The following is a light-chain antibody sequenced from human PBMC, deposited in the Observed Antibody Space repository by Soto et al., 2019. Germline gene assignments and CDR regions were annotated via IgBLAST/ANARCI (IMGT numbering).Light chain of an antibody. V-gene: IGKV1-5*03. CDR2: KAS. Sequence: DIQMTQSPSTLSASVGDRVTITCRASQSISSWLAWYQQKPGRAPKLLIYKASSLETGVPSRFSGSGSGTEFTLIISSLQPDDFASYHCQQYGSSSPWTFGQGTKVEIK. J-gene: IGKJ1*01. CDR1: QSISSW. CDR3: QQYGSSSPWT.